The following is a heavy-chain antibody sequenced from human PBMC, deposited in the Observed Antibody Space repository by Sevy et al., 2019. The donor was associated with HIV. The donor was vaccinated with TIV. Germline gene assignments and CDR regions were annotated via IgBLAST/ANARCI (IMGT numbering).Heavy chain of an antibody. V-gene: IGHV3-33*08. J-gene: IGHJ5*02. CDR2: MWFDGSNK. CDR1: GFPFTNHG. Sequence: GGSLRLSCEASGFPFTNHGVHWVRQAPGKGLAWVALMWFDGSNKYYADSVKGRVTVSRDDSKNTLYLQMNSLRADDTVIYYCARDREFYDHGEYGPTSAPDLWGQGTLVTVSS. D-gene: IGHD4-17*01. CDR3: ARDREFYDHGEYGPTSAPDL.